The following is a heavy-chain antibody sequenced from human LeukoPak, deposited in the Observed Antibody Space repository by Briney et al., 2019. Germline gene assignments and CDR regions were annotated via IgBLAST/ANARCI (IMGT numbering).Heavy chain of an antibody. CDR3: ARLNRGVSDY. CDR1: GGSISSSNW. Sequence: SETLSLTCAVSGGSISSSNWWSWVRQPPGKGLEWIGSIYYSGSTYYNPSLKSRVTISVDTSKNQFSLKLSSVTAADTAVYYCARLNRGVSDYWGQGTLVTVSS. V-gene: IGHV4-39*01. D-gene: IGHD3-16*01. CDR2: IYYSGST. J-gene: IGHJ4*02.